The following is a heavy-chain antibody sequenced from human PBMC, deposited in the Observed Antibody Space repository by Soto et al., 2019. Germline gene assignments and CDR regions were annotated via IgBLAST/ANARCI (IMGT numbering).Heavy chain of an antibody. CDR2: FDPEDGET. J-gene: IGHJ6*02. D-gene: IGHD6-19*01. CDR1: GSTLTELS. CDR3: ATDTIAVAGTAYYYYYGMDV. V-gene: IGHV1-24*01. Sequence: ASVTVSCKVSGSTLTELSMHWVRQAPGKGLEWMGGFDPEDGETIYAQKFQGRVTMTEDTSTDTAYMELSSLRSEDAAVYYCATDTIAVAGTAYYYYYGMDVWGQGTTVTVSS.